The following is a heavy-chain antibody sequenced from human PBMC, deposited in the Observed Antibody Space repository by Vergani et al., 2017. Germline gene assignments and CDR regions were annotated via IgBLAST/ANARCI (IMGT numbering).Heavy chain of an antibody. D-gene: IGHD3-9*01. CDR1: GFSFNSYW. Sequence: DVHLAESGGGFFQPGGSLRLSCSASGFSFNSYWMHWVRQVPGKGLLWVSRIKSDGSITAYADSVKGRFTISRDNAKNSLYLQMVSLRAEDTAIYYYARVRHDLLTGSIHPFDYWGRGTLVTVSS. CDR3: ARVRHDLLTGSIHPFDY. V-gene: IGHV3-74*03. CDR2: IKSDGSIT. J-gene: IGHJ4*02.